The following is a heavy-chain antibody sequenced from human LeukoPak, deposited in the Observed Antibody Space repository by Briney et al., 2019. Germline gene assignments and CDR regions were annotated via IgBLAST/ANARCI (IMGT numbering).Heavy chain of an antibody. CDR2: ISSSSSYI. D-gene: IGHD2-15*01. Sequence: PGGSLRLSCAASGFTFSSYRMNWVRQAPGKGLEWVSSISSSSSYIYYADSVKGRFTISRDSAKNSLYLQMNSLRAEDTAVYYCARAVVVAEFDYWGQGTLVTVSS. V-gene: IGHV3-21*01. J-gene: IGHJ4*02. CDR1: GFTFSSYR. CDR3: ARAVVVAEFDY.